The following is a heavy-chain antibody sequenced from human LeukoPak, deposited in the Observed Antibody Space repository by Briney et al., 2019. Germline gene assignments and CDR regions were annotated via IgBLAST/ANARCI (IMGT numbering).Heavy chain of an antibody. CDR1: GFTFSSYS. Sequence: GGSLRLSCAASGFTFSSYSMNWVRQAPGKGLEWVSSISSSGSYIYYADSVKGRFTISRDNAKNSLYLQMSSLRAEDTAVYYCASEYYYDSSGYYYVSCYFDYWGQGTLVTVSS. V-gene: IGHV3-21*01. D-gene: IGHD3-22*01. CDR2: ISSSGSYI. J-gene: IGHJ4*02. CDR3: ASEYYYDSSGYYYVSCYFDY.